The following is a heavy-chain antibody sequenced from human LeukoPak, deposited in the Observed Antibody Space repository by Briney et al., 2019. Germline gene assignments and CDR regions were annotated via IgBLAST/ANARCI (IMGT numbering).Heavy chain of an antibody. V-gene: IGHV3-43*01. CDR2: ISGDGGST. CDR3: ARRSGIAVAGAFDY. CDR1: GFTFDDYT. D-gene: IGHD6-19*01. Sequence: PGGSLRLSCAASGFTFDDYTIHWVRQVPGKGLEWVSLISGDGGSTYYADSVKGRFTISRDNSKNTLYLQMNSLRAEDTAVYYCARRSGIAVAGAFDYWGQGTLVTVSS. J-gene: IGHJ4*02.